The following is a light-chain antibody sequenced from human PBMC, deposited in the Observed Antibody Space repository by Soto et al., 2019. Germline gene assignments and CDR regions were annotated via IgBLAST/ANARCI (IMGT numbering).Light chain of an antibody. J-gene: IGKJ4*01. V-gene: IGKV1-5*01. Sequence: IHMTQSPSTLSASVGDRVTITCRISQSISTWLAWYQQKPGKVPKRLIYGASSLQGGVPSRFSGSGSGTEFTLTISSLQPEDFATYYCLQHNSYPLTFGGGTKVDIK. CDR3: LQHNSYPLT. CDR1: QSISTW. CDR2: GAS.